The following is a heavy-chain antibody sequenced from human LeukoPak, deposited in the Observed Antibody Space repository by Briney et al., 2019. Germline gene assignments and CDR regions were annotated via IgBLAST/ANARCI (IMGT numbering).Heavy chain of an antibody. CDR3: ASRKRRSGPFDY. Sequence: PEGLSLTCALHGGSPSGYYWSWIRHPPGEGLGWIGEILHSGSTNFNPPLKSRVTISVDTSKNQFSLKLSFVTAADTAVYYCASRKRRSGPFDYWGQGTLVTVSS. CDR2: ILHSGST. D-gene: IGHD3-3*01. CDR1: GGSPSGYY. V-gene: IGHV4-34*12. J-gene: IGHJ4*02.